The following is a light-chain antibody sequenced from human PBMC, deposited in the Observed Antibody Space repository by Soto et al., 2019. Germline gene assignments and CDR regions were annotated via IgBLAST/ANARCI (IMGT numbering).Light chain of an antibody. V-gene: IGKV3-11*01. J-gene: IGKJ4*01. CDR3: QQRSNLPLT. Sequence: ELVFTQSPATLSLSPGERATLSCRASQSVSSYLAWYQQKPGQAPRLLIYDASNRATGIPARFSGSGSGTDFTLTISSLEPEDFAVYYCQQRSNLPLTFGGGTKVDIK. CDR2: DAS. CDR1: QSVSSY.